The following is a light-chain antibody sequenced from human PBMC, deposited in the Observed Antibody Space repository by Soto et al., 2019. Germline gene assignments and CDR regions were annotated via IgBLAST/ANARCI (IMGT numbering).Light chain of an antibody. CDR2: DAS. Sequence: EVVLTQSPDTLSLPPGERATLSCRASQSISSYLAWYQQKPGQAPRLLIYDASSRATGIPARFSGSGSGTDFTLTISSLEPEDFAVYYCQHYGSSPPYTFGQGTKLEIK. CDR1: QSISSY. CDR3: QHYGSSPPYT. J-gene: IGKJ2*01. V-gene: IGKV3-11*01.